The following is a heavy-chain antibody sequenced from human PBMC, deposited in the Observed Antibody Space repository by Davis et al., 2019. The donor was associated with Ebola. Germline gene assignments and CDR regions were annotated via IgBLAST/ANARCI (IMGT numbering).Heavy chain of an antibody. CDR3: ATVRIVVVVAARVNYFDY. CDR2: FDPEDGET. CDR1: GYTLTELS. V-gene: IGHV1-24*01. D-gene: IGHD2-15*01. J-gene: IGHJ4*02. Sequence: ASVKVSCKVSGYTLTELSMHWVRQAPGKGLEWMGGFDPEDGETIYAQKFQGRVTMTEDTSTDTAYMELSSLRSEDTAVYYCATVRIVVVVAARVNYFDYWGQGTLVTVSS.